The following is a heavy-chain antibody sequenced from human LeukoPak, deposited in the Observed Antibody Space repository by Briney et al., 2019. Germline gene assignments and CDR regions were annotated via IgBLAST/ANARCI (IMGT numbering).Heavy chain of an antibody. CDR2: ISAYNGNT. Sequence: SVKVSCKASGYTFTSYGISWVRQAPGQGLEWMGCISAYNGNTNYAQKRQGRITMTTDTSTSTAYLELRSLRSDDTAVYYCARDTTVWGSYRYTGYFDYWGQGTLVTVSS. V-gene: IGHV1-18*01. CDR1: GYTFTSYG. CDR3: ARDTTVWGSYRYTGYFDY. J-gene: IGHJ4*02. D-gene: IGHD3-16*02.